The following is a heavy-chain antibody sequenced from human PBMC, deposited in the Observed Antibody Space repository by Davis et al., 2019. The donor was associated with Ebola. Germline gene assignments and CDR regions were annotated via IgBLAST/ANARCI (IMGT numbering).Heavy chain of an antibody. V-gene: IGHV4-59*12. CDR2: IYYSGST. CDR3: ARDDVSGNVYNSRFDY. J-gene: IGHJ4*02. Sequence: SETLSLTCTVSGGSISSYYWSWIRQPPGKGLEWIGYIYYSGSTNYNPSLKSRVTISVDTSKNQFSLQVKSVTPEDTAVYYRARDDVSGNVYNSRFDYWGQGMLVTVSS. CDR1: GGSISSYY. D-gene: IGHD5-24*01.